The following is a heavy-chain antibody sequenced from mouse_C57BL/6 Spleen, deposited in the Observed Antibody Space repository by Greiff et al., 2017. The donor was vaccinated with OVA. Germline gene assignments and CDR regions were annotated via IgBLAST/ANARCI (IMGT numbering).Heavy chain of an antibody. V-gene: IGHV1-50*01. CDR3: ARSIYDYAMDY. J-gene: IGHJ4*01. CDR1: GYTFTSYW. Sequence: QVQLQQPGAELVKPGASVKLSCKASGYTFTSYWMQWVKQRPGKGLEWIGEIDPSDSYTNYNQKFKGKATLTVDTSSSTAYMQLSSLTSEDSAVYYCARSIYDYAMDYWGQGTSVTVSS. D-gene: IGHD2-3*01. CDR2: IDPSDSYT.